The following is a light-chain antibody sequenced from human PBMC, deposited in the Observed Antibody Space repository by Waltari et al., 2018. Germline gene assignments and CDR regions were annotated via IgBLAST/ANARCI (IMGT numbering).Light chain of an antibody. J-gene: IGKJ3*01. Sequence: IVMTPSPPSLSVSPAEGATPPCRASHSINNNLAWYQQKPGHAPRLLIYAASSRATGTPARFSGSGSGAEFTLTISSLQSEDFATYYCQQYHKWPPLLFGPGTKV. CDR3: QQYHKWPPLL. CDR2: AAS. V-gene: IGKV3-15*01. CDR1: HSINNN.